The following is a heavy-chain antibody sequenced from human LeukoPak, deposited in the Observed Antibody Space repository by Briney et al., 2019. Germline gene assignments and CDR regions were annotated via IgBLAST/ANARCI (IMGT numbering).Heavy chain of an antibody. Sequence: PGGSLRLSCAASGFTFDDYAMHWVRQVPGKGLEWVSAISGSGGSTYYADSVKGRFTISRDNSKNTLYLQMNSLRAEDTAVYYCAKGYGHLDYWGQGTLVTVSS. J-gene: IGHJ4*02. CDR1: GFTFDDYA. V-gene: IGHV3-23*01. CDR3: AKGYGHLDY. CDR2: ISGSGGST. D-gene: IGHD2-15*01.